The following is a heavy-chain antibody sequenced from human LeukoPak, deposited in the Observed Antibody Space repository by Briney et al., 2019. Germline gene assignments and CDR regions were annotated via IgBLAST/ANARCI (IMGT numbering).Heavy chain of an antibody. V-gene: IGHV3-48*02. D-gene: IGHD5-12*01. CDR3: ARDLDYSGYDPERGV. J-gene: IGHJ6*02. CDR1: GFTFSSYS. CDR2: ISSSSSNI. Sequence: GGSLRLSCAASGFTFSSYSMNWVSQAPGKGMEWVSYISSSSSNIYYADSVKGRFTISRENAKNSLYLQMNSLRDEDTAVYYCARDLDYSGYDPERGVWGQGTTVTVSS.